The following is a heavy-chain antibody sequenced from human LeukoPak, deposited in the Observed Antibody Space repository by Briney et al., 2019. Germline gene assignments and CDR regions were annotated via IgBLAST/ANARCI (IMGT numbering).Heavy chain of an antibody. J-gene: IGHJ4*02. D-gene: IGHD6-19*01. CDR3: AKGWLAVAGXXXYFDY. CDR2: ISGSGGST. CDR1: GFTFSSYA. V-gene: IGHV3-23*01. Sequence: GGSLRLSCAASGFTFSSYAMSWVRQAPGKGLEWVSAISGSGGSTYYADSVKGRFTISRDNSKNTLYLQMNSLRAEDTAVYYCAKGWLAVAGXXXYFDYWGQGTLVTVSS.